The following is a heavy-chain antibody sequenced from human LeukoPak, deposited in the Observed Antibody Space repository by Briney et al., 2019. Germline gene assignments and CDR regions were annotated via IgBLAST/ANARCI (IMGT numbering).Heavy chain of an antibody. CDR2: IYTSGGT. CDR1: GASISSSSYY. CDR3: ARSYSSSWYSSFDI. D-gene: IGHD6-13*01. J-gene: IGHJ3*02. Sequence: SETLSLTCTVSGASISSSSYYWSWIRQPAGKGLEWIGRIYTSGGTNCNPSLESRVTILIDTPKNQFSLRLSSVTAADTAVYYCARSYSSSWYSSFDIWGHGTMVTVSS. V-gene: IGHV4-61*02.